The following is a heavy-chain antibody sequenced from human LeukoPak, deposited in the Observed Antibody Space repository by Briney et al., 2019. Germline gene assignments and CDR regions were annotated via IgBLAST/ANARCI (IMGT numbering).Heavy chain of an antibody. CDR1: GGSISSGGYY. D-gene: IGHD1-26*01. CDR2: IYYSGST. CDR3: ARQYSGSYYFDY. J-gene: IGHJ4*02. Sequence: SETLSLTCTVSGGSISSGGYYWSWIRQHPGKGLEWIGYIYYSGSTYYNPPLKSRVTISVDTSKNQFSLKLSSVTAADTAVYYCARQYSGSYYFDYWGQGTLVTVSS. V-gene: IGHV4-31*03.